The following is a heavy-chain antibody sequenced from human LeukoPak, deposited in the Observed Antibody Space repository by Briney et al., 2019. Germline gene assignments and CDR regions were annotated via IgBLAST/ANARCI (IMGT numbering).Heavy chain of an antibody. CDR2: ITGNGITT. V-gene: IGHV3-23*01. D-gene: IGHD1-26*01. CDR1: GFTFNMYG. J-gene: IGHJ4*02. Sequence: HTGGSLRLSCVASGFTFNMYGMNWVRQAPGKGLEWVSRITGNGITTYYADSVKGRFTISRDNSRSTLFLQLNSLRAEDTAVYYCAKDFYSGRYSNFDFWGQGTLVTASS. CDR3: AKDFYSGRYSNFDF.